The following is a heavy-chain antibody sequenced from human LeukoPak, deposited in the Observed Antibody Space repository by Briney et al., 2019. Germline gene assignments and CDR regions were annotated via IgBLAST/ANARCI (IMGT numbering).Heavy chain of an antibody. CDR1: GFTLSSHG. V-gene: IGHV3-30*03. CDR2: ISYDGTKQ. D-gene: IGHD5-18*01. Sequence: GGSLRLSCAGSGFTLSSHGMHWVRQGPGKGLEWVPAISYDGTKQYYADSVRGRFTVSRDNAKNSLSLLMNNVRVEATAVYFSARDIETAMVTATFFSEWSQGTLVTVSS. J-gene: IGHJ4*02. CDR3: ARDIETAMVTATFFSE.